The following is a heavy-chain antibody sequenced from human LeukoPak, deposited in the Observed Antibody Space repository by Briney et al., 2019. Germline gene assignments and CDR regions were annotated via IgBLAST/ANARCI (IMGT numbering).Heavy chain of an antibody. CDR2: IIPIFGTA. V-gene: IGHV1-69*13. Sequence: ASVKVSCKASGGTFSNYAISWVRQAPGQGLEWMGGIIPIFGTAKYAQKFQGRVTITADESTSTAYMELSSLRSEDTAVYYCARDSSEFRSLIPHWGQGTLSPSP. CDR3: ARDSSEFRSLIPH. J-gene: IGHJ1*01. CDR1: GGTFSNYA. D-gene: IGHD2-21*01.